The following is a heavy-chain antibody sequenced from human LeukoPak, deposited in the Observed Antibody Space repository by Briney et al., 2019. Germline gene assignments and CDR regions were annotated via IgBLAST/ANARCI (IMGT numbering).Heavy chain of an antibody. D-gene: IGHD5-12*01. CDR2: IYYSGST. CDR1: GGSISSSSYY. Sequence: SETLSLTCTVSGGSISSSSYYWGWIRQPPGKGLEWIGSIYYSGSTYYNPSLKSRVTISVDTSKNQFSLKLSSVTAADTAVYYCARAGEGRGYDSFDYWGQGTLVTVSS. J-gene: IGHJ4*02. CDR3: ARAGEGRGYDSFDY. V-gene: IGHV4-39*07.